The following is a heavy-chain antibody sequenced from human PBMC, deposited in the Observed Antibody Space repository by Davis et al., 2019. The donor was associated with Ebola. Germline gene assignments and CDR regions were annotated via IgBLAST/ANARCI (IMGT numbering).Heavy chain of an antibody. Sequence: LSLTCAASGFTFSSYAMSWVRQAPGKGLEWVSSVGITDKTYYTESVKGRFTISRDNSKNTVFLQMNSLRAEDTAVYSCAKRSASGTYYFDSWGQGTLVTASS. D-gene: IGHD1-26*01. J-gene: IGHJ4*02. CDR1: GFTFSSYA. CDR3: AKRSASGTYYFDS. V-gene: IGHV3-23*01. CDR2: VGITDKT.